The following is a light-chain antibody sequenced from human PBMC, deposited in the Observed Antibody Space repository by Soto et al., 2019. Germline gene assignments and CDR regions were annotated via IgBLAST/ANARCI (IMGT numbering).Light chain of an antibody. V-gene: IGLV2-14*03. CDR2: DVS. CDR1: NSAVGYYNL. Sequence: QSALTQPASVSGSPGQSITISCTGTNSAVGYYNLVSWYQQHPAKAPKLIIYDVSKRPLGVSNRFSGSKSGDTASLTISGLQAEDEAEYYCSSSSTRTNFVVFGGGTKLTGL. CDR3: SSSSTRTNFVV. J-gene: IGLJ2*01.